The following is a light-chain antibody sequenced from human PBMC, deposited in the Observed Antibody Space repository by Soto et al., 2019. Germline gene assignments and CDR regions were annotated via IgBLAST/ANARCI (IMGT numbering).Light chain of an antibody. Sequence: DIQMTQSPSTLSASVGDRVTITCWASQTISSWLAWYQQKPGKVPKLLIYMASSLESGVPSRFSGSGSGTEFTLTISSVQPDDFATYYCQHYNSYPYTFGQGTKLEIK. CDR1: QTISSW. V-gene: IGKV1-5*03. CDR2: MAS. J-gene: IGKJ2*01. CDR3: QHYNSYPYT.